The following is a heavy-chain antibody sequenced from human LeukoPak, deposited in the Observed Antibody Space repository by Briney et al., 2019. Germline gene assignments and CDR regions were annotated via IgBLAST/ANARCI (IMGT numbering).Heavy chain of an antibody. CDR1: GFTFSNAW. CDR3: TTGTWELPYDAFDT. D-gene: IGHD1-26*01. V-gene: IGHV3-15*01. J-gene: IGHJ3*02. CDR2: IKSKTDGGTT. Sequence: PGGSLRLSCAASGFTFSNAWMSWVRQAPGKGLEWVGRIKSKTDGGTTDYAAPVKGSFTISRDDSKNTLYLQMNSLKTEDTAVYYCTTGTWELPYDAFDTWGQGTMVTVSS.